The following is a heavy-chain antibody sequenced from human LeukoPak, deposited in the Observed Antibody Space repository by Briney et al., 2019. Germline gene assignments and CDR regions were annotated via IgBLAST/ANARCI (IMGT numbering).Heavy chain of an antibody. J-gene: IGHJ3*01. Sequence: PGGALRLSCGTSGFPFKSFGVHWARQAPGKGVERVALISYDGSNKDYADSVKGRFTISRDNSKNTLFLQMNSLRVEDTAVYYCAKVHLRIEIYAFDVWGQGTTVTVSS. V-gene: IGHV3-30*18. D-gene: IGHD1-26*01. CDR1: GFPFKSFG. CDR2: ISYDGSNK. CDR3: AKVHLRIEIYAFDV.